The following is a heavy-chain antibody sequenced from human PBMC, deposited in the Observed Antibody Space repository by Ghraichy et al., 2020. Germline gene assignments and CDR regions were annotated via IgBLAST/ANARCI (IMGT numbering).Heavy chain of an antibody. D-gene: IGHD2-2*02. V-gene: IGHV4-34*01. CDR2: INHSGST. Sequence: SQTLSLTCAVYGGSFSGYYWSWIRQPPGKGLEWIGEINHSGSTNYNPSLKSRVTISVDTSKNQFSLKLSSVTAADTAVYYCARPTHTVPAAIQGTPNWFDPWGQGTLVTVSS. CDR1: GGSFSGYY. J-gene: IGHJ5*02. CDR3: ARPTHTVPAAIQGTPNWFDP.